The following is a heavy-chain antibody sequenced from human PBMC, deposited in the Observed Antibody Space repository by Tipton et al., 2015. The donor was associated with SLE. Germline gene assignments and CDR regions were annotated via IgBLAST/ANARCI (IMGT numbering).Heavy chain of an antibody. CDR2: ISSSGSTI. V-gene: IGHV3-48*03. J-gene: IGHJ4*02. D-gene: IGHD6-13*01. CDR1: GFTFSSYE. CDR3: ARGGSSSLGYFDY. Sequence: SLRLSCAASGFTFSSYEMNWVRQAPGKGLEWVSYISSSGSTIYYADSVKGRFTISRDNAKNSLYLQMNSLRAEDTAVYYCARGGSSSLGYFDYWGQGTLVTVSP.